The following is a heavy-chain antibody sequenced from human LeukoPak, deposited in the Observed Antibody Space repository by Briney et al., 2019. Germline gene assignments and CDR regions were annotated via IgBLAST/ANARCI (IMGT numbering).Heavy chain of an antibody. CDR3: ARAYCSSTSYYSGPYYYYYMDV. J-gene: IGHJ6*03. Sequence: GGFLRLSCAASGFTFSSYSMNWVRQAPGKGLEWVSSISSSSSYIYYADSVKGRFTISRDNAKNSLYLQMNSLRAEDTAVYYCARAYCSSTSYYSGPYYYYYMDVWGKGTTVTVSS. CDR2: ISSSSSYI. D-gene: IGHD2-2*01. CDR1: GFTFSSYS. V-gene: IGHV3-21*01.